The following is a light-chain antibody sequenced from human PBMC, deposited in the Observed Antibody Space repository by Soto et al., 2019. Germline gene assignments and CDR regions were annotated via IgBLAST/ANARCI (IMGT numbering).Light chain of an antibody. Sequence: DIQMTQSPSTLSASVGDRVTITCRASQSFSTCLAGYQQKPGKAPKLLIYDTSTLQSWVPSRFRGSGAGTGVTHTISSLQPDDFATDYCQQYKCYSANTFGQRTKLEIK. CDR3: QQYKCYSANT. CDR2: DTS. J-gene: IGKJ2*01. CDR1: QSFSTC. V-gene: IGKV1-5*01.